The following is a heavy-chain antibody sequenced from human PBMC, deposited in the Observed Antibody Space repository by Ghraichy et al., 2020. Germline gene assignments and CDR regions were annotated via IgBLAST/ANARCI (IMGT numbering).Heavy chain of an antibody. J-gene: IGHJ4*02. V-gene: IGHV3-30*18. CDR1: GFTFSSYG. Sequence: GGSLRLSCAASGFTFSSYGMHWVRQAPGKGLEWVAVISYDGRTKYYADSVKGRFTISRDNSMNTLDLQMNSLGIEDTAVYYCAKVRRIPVTTYLDYWGQGSLVPVSS. CDR2: ISYDGRTK. CDR3: AKVRRIPVTTYLDY. D-gene: IGHD4-17*01.